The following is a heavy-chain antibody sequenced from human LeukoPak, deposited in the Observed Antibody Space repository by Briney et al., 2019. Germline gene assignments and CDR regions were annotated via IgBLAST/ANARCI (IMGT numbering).Heavy chain of an antibody. CDR2: ISTSSSRI. J-gene: IGHJ4*02. CDR3: ARGLGGATASFDY. CDR1: GFPFSSYS. Sequence: GGSLRLSCVASGFPFSSYSMNWVRQAPGKGLEWVSWISTSSSRIFHADSVKGRFTMSRDNAKSSLYLQMNSLRAEDTAVYYCARGLGGATASFDYWGQGTLVTVSS. D-gene: IGHD1-26*01. V-gene: IGHV3-21*01.